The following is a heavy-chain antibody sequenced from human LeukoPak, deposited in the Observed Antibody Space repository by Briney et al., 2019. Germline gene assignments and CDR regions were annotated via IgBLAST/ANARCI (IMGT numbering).Heavy chain of an antibody. CDR1: GFTFSSYE. CDR3: ARVRGSYYFDY. CDR2: ITSSSSAI. Sequence: GGSLRLSCAASGFTFSSYEMNWVRQAPGKGLEWVSYITSSSSAIYYADSVKGRFTISRDNAKNSLYLQMNRLRAEDTAVYYCARVRGSYYFDYWGQGTLVTVSS. V-gene: IGHV3-48*01. D-gene: IGHD1-26*01. J-gene: IGHJ4*02.